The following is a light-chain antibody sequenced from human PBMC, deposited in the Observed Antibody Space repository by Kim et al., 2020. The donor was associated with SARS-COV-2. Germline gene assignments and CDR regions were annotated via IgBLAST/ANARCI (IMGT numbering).Light chain of an antibody. CDR1: SSNIGKNS. CDR3: GTWDTTLSVGV. J-gene: IGLJ3*02. Sequence: QSVLTQPPSVSAAPGQKVTISCSGSSSNIGKNSVSWYRQVPGTAPNLLIYDNNKRPRGIPDRFSGSKSGTSATLGITGLQTGDEADYYCGTWDTTLSVGVFGGGTKLTVL. CDR2: DNN. V-gene: IGLV1-51*01.